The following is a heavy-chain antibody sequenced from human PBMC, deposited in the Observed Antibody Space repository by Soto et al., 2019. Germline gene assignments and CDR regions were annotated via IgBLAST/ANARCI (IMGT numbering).Heavy chain of an antibody. CDR2: IIPIFGTA. D-gene: IGHD2-2*01. Sequence: QVQLVQSGAEVKKPGSSVKVSCKASGGTFSSYAISWVRQAPGQGLEWMGGIIPIFGTANYAQKFQGRVTITADESTSTAYMELSSLRSEDTAVDYCARAEEHRYCSSTSCYGPFDYWGQGTLVTGSS. CDR3: ARAEEHRYCSSTSCYGPFDY. V-gene: IGHV1-69*01. J-gene: IGHJ4*02. CDR1: GGTFSSYA.